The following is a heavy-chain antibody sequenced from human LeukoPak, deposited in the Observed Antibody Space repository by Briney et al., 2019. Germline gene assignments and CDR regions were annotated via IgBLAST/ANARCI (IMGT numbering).Heavy chain of an antibody. D-gene: IGHD6-19*01. V-gene: IGHV3-23*01. CDR2: ISGSGGST. J-gene: IGHJ3*02. CDR1: GFTFSSYA. Sequence: PGGSLRLSCAVSGFTFSSYAMSWVRQAPGKGLEWVSAISGSGGSTYYADSVKGRFTISRDNSKNTLYLQMNSLRAEDTAVYYCAKDAESAVAGTDAPLIWGQGTMVTVSS. CDR3: AKDAESAVAGTDAPLI.